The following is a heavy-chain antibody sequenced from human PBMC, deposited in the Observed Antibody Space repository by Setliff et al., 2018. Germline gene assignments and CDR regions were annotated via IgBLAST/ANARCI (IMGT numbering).Heavy chain of an antibody. D-gene: IGHD3-3*01. Sequence: SVKVSCKASGGTFSIYTISWVRQAPGQGLEWMGRIIPIFGTANYAQKFQGRVTITADKSTSTAYMELSSLRSEDTAEYYCAISTIFGVVSPTPDAFDIWGQGTMVTVSS. V-gene: IGHV1-69*08. J-gene: IGHJ3*02. CDR3: AISTIFGVVSPTPDAFDI. CDR2: IIPIFGTA. CDR1: GGTFSIYT.